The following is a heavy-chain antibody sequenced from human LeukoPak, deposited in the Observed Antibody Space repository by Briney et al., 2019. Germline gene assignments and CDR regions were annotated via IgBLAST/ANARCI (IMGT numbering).Heavy chain of an antibody. CDR2: ISSSSSYI. CDR1: GFTFSSYS. J-gene: IGHJ4*02. CDR3: GRDLGYYDILTGYSPPYFDY. Sequence: GGSLRLSCAASGFTFSSYSMKWVRQAPGKGLEWVSSISSSSSYIYYADSAKGRFPISRDNAKSSLYLQMNSLRAEDTAVYYCGRDLGYYDILTGYSPPYFDYWGQGTLVTVSS. V-gene: IGHV3-21*01. D-gene: IGHD3-9*01.